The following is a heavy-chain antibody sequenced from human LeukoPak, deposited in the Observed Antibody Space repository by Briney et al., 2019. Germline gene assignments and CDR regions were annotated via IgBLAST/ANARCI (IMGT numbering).Heavy chain of an antibody. CDR2: VHTDGTTT. D-gene: IGHD2/OR15-2a*01. J-gene: IGHJ4*02. Sequence: PGGSLRLSCAASGFTVGHHYMHWVRQSPGQGLVWVSYVHTDGTTTTYADSVKGRFTISRDNAKSMVYVHMISLRAEDTAVYYCVRDVPRFHFNYWGRGALVPVS. V-gene: IGHV3-74*03. CDR1: GFTVGHHY. CDR3: VRDVPRFHFNY.